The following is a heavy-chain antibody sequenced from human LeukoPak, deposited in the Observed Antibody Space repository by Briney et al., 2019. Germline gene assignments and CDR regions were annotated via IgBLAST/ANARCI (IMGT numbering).Heavy chain of an antibody. V-gene: IGHV3-21*01. CDR2: ISSSSSYI. D-gene: IGHD3-10*01. CDR3: ARDHAGSRGEGVFDY. Sequence: GGSLRLSCAASGFTFSSYSMNWVRQAPGKGLEWVSSISSSSSYIYYADSVKGRFTISRDNAKNSLYLQMNSLRAEDTAVYYCARDHAGSRGEGVFDYWGQGTLVTVSS. J-gene: IGHJ4*02. CDR1: GFTFSSYS.